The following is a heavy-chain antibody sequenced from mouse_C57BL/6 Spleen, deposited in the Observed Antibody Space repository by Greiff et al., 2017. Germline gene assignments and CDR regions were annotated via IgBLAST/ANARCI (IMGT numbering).Heavy chain of an antibody. V-gene: IGHV1-15*01. J-gene: IGHJ2*01. CDR3: TRGLDYGSSYFDY. Sequence: QVQLQQSGAELVRPGASVTLSCKASGYTFTDYEMHWVKQTPVHGLEWIGAIDPETGGTAYNQKFKGKAILTADKSSSTAYMELRSLTSEDSAVYYCTRGLDYGSSYFDYWGQGTTLTVSS. D-gene: IGHD1-1*01. CDR1: GYTFTDYE. CDR2: IDPETGGT.